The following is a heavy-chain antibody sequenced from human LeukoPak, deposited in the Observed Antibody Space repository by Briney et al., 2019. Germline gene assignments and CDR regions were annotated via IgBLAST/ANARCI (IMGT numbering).Heavy chain of an antibody. V-gene: IGHV4-39*01. J-gene: IGHJ6*02. CDR1: GGSISSSSYY. CDR2: IYYSGST. CDR3: NASGYDCPYYYYYGMDV. Sequence: SETLSLTCTVSGGSISSSSYYWGWIRQPPGKGLEWIGSIYYSGSTYYNPSLKSRATISVDTSKNQFSLKLSSVTAADTAVYYCNASGYDCPYYYYYGMDVWGQGTTVTVSS. D-gene: IGHD5-12*01.